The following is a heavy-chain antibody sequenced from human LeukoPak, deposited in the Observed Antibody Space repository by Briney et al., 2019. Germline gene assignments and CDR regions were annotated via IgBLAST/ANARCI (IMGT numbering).Heavy chain of an antibody. Sequence: GGSLRLSCAASGFTFSSYGMHWVRQAPGKGLEWVAVISYDGSNKYYADSVKGRFTISRDNSKNTLYLQMNSLRAEDTAVYYCARDHYYDSSGYYYKGIDYWGQGTLVTVSS. V-gene: IGHV3-30*03. J-gene: IGHJ4*02. D-gene: IGHD3-22*01. CDR3: ARDHYYDSSGYYYKGIDY. CDR2: ISYDGSNK. CDR1: GFTFSSYG.